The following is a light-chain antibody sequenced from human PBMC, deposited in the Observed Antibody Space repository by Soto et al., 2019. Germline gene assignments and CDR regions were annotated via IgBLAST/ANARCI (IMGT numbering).Light chain of an antibody. CDR2: DAS. V-gene: IGKV1-12*01. J-gene: IGKJ5*01. Sequence: DIQITQSPSSVSASVGDRVTITCRASQNIWRLLAWYQQKPGKAPELLIYDASSLQSGVPPRFSGSGSGTDFTLTISSLQPEDFATYYCEQAGSFPITFGQGTRLEIK. CDR1: QNIWRL. CDR3: EQAGSFPIT.